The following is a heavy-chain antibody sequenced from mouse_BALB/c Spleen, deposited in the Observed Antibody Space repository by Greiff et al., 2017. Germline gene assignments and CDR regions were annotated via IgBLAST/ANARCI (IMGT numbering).Heavy chain of an antibody. Sequence: EVKVVESGGGLVQPGGSRKLSCAASGFTFSSFGMHWVRQAPEKGLEWVAYISSGSSTIYYADTVKGRFTISRDNPKNTLFLQMTSLRSEDTAMYYCARGGYGNYVSYAMDYWGQGTSVTVSS. CDR2: ISSGSSTI. V-gene: IGHV5-17*02. D-gene: IGHD2-10*02. CDR3: ARGGYGNYVSYAMDY. CDR1: GFTFSSFG. J-gene: IGHJ4*01.